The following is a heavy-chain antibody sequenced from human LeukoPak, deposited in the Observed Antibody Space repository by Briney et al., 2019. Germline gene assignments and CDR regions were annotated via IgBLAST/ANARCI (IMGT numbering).Heavy chain of an antibody. Sequence: PSQTLSLTCTVSGGAISSGSFYWSWVRQPAGKGLEWGGGIYYSGSTYYNPSLKSRVTISVDTSKNQFSLKLSSVTAADTAVYYCARGYEGYSDWLNHAFDIWGQGTMVTVSS. J-gene: IGHJ3*02. CDR3: ARGYEGYSDWLNHAFDI. V-gene: IGHV4-39*07. CDR1: GGAISSGSFY. CDR2: IYYSGST. D-gene: IGHD3-9*01.